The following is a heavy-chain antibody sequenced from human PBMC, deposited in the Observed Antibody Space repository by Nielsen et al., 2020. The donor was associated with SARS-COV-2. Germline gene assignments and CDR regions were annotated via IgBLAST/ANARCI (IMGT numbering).Heavy chain of an antibody. V-gene: IGHV3-30*03. D-gene: IGHD6-19*01. CDR1: GFTFSSYG. CDR2: ISYDGSNK. CDR3: TTVSIAVAGSSFDY. J-gene: IGHJ4*02. Sequence: GESLKISCAASGFTFSSYGMHWVRQAPGKGLEWVAVISYDGSNKYYADSVKGRFTISRDNAKNSLYLQMNSLKTEDTAVYYCTTVSIAVAGSSFDYWGQGTLVTVSS.